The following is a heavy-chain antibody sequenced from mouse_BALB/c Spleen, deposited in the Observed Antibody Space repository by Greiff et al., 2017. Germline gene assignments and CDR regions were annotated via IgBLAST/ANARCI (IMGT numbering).Heavy chain of an antibody. Sequence: EVQLQQSGPELMKPGASVKISCKASGYSFTSYYMHWVKQSHGKSLEWIGYIDPFNGGTSYNQKFKGKATLTVDKSSSTAYMHLSSLTSEDSAVYYCALYYGNYPYAMDYWGQGTSVTVSS. D-gene: IGHD2-1*01. J-gene: IGHJ4*01. V-gene: IGHV1S135*01. CDR3: ALYYGNYPYAMDY. CDR1: GYSFTSYY. CDR2: IDPFNGGT.